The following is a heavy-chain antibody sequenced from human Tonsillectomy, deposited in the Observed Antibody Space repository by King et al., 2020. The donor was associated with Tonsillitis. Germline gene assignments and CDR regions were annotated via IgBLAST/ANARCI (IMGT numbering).Heavy chain of an antibody. D-gene: IGHD2-15*01. V-gene: IGHV1-2*02. CDR1: GYTFTDYY. J-gene: IGHJ4*02. CDR2: INPYSGDT. CDR3: ARGRYCSGGSCYSHFDY. Sequence: QVQLVESGAEVKKPGASVKVSCKASGYTFTDYYIHWVRQVPGQGLEWMGWINPYSGDTNYAQKFQGGVTMTRDTSISTAYMELSRLTSDDTAVYYCARGRYCSGGSCYSHFDYWGQGTPVTVSS.